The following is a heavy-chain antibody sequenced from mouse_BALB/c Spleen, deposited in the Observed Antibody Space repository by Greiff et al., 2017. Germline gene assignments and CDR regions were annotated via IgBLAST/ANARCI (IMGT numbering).Heavy chain of an antibody. D-gene: IGHD1-2*01. V-gene: IGHV2-9*02. CDR2: IWAGGST. J-gene: IGHJ4*01. Sequence: VKLVESGPGLVAPSQSLSITCTVSGFSLTSYGVHWVRQPPGKGLEWLGVIWAGGSTNYNSALMSRLSISKDNSKSQVFLKMNSLQTDDTAMYYCARSLRRNYAMDYWGQGTAVTVSS. CDR1: GFSLTSYG. CDR3: ARSLRRNYAMDY.